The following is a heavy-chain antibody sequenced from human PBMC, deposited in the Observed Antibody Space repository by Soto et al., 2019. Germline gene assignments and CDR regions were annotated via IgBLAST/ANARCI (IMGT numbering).Heavy chain of an antibody. CDR1: GYLFTNYG. CDR3: ARGPTRSYNYFDP. CDR2: ISANSGIT. J-gene: IGHJ5*02. Sequence: QAQLVQSGPEVKKPGASVKVSCKASGYLFTNYGITWVRRAPGQGLEWMGWISANSGITYNAERLQGRVTMTTDTSTGTAYLELRNLGSDDTAIYYCARGPTRSYNYFDPWGQGTLVTVSS. V-gene: IGHV1-18*01.